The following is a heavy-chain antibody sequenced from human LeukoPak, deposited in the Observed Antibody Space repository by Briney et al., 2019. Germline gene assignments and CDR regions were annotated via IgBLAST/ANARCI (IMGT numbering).Heavy chain of an antibody. J-gene: IGHJ4*02. CDR3: ARFVGDGYNFGGYFDY. Sequence: GGSLRLSCAASGFTFSSYGMHWVRQAPGKGLEWVANIKQDGSEKYYVDSVKGRFTISRDNAKNSLYLQMNSLRAEDTAVYYCARFVGDGYNFGGYFDYWGQGTLVTVSS. CDR1: GFTFSSYG. CDR2: IKQDGSEK. V-gene: IGHV3-7*01. D-gene: IGHD5-24*01.